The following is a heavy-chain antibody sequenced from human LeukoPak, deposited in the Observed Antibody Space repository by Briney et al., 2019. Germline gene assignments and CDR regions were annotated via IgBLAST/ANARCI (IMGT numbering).Heavy chain of an antibody. J-gene: IGHJ6*03. CDR1: GYTFTGYY. Sequence: GASVKVSCKASGYTFTGYYMHWVRQAPGQGLEWMGWINPNSGGTNYAQKFQGRVTMTRDTSISTAYMELSSLRSEDTAVYYCATGIVVVPAAILYYMDVWGKGTTVTVSS. CDR3: ATGIVVVPAAILYYMDV. CDR2: INPNSGGT. D-gene: IGHD2-2*01. V-gene: IGHV1-2*02.